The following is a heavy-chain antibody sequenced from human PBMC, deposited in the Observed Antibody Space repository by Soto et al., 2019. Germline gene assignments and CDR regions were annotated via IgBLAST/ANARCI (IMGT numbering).Heavy chain of an antibody. CDR2: ISYDGTNK. V-gene: IGHV3-30*18. J-gene: IGHJ6*02. CDR1: GFTFSTYG. CDR3: AKDLQSYGDYDYYCYGMDV. Sequence: QVQLVESGGGEVQPGRSLTISCAASGFTFSTYGMHWVRQTPGKGLEWVAVISYDGTNKFYSDSVKGRFTISRDNFKNTLTLQMNSLRADDTAVYSCAKDLQSYGDYDYYCYGMDVWCVGTRVTVYS. D-gene: IGHD4-17*01.